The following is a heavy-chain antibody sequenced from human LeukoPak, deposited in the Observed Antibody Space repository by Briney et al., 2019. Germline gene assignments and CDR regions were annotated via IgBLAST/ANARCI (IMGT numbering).Heavy chain of an antibody. CDR3: ASSYGGDCYSGGLSQTPSDGAFDI. J-gene: IGHJ3*02. CDR2: VNHSGST. D-gene: IGHD2-21*02. Sequence: SETLSLTCAVYGETFSGYYWTWIRQPPGKGLEWIGEVNHSGSTNYNPSLKSRVTISVDTSKRQFSLKLSSVTAADTAVYYCASSYGGDCYSGGLSQTPSDGAFDIWGQGTMVTVSS. CDR1: GETFSGYY. V-gene: IGHV4-34*01.